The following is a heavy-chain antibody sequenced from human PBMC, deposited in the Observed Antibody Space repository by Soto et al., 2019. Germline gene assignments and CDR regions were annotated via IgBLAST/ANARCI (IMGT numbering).Heavy chain of an antibody. J-gene: IGHJ6*02. CDR2: ISGSGGST. V-gene: IGHV3-23*01. CDR1: GFTFSSYA. Sequence: PGGSLRLSCAASGFTFSSYAMSWVRQAPGKGLEWVSAISGSGGSTYYADSVKGRFTISRDNSKNTLYLQMNSLRAEDTAVYYCARDFGEFPRWGMDVWGQGTTVTVSS. D-gene: IGHD3-10*01. CDR3: ARDFGEFPRWGMDV.